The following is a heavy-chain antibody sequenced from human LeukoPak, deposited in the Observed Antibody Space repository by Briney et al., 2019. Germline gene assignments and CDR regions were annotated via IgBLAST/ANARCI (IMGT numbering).Heavy chain of an antibody. CDR2: ISSSNSTI. CDR3: ARVLRYCSGGNCYSGGLGYMDV. CDR1: GFIFSTYS. V-gene: IGHV3-48*04. D-gene: IGHD2-15*01. J-gene: IGHJ6*03. Sequence: GGSLRLSCAASGFIFSTYSMNWVRQAPGKGLEWISYISSSNSTIYYADSVKGRFTISRDNAKNSLFLQMNSLRAEDTAVYYCARVLRYCSGGNCYSGGLGYMDVWGKGTTVTISS.